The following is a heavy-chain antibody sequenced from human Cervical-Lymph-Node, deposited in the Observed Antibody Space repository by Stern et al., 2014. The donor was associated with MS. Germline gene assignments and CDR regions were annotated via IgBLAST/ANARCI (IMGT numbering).Heavy chain of an antibody. CDR3: ATGILGSTPLFAH. Sequence: QLVQSGPEVKKPGTSVKVSCKASGFTFSNSAVQWVRQARGPRLEWIGWIVVGSGNTIYAQQFQERVTLSRDMSTDTAYMELSSLRSEDTAVYYCATGILGSTPLFAHWGQGSLVTVSS. V-gene: IGHV1-58*01. CDR2: IVVGSGNT. CDR1: GFTFSNSA. J-gene: IGHJ4*02. D-gene: IGHD1-26*01.